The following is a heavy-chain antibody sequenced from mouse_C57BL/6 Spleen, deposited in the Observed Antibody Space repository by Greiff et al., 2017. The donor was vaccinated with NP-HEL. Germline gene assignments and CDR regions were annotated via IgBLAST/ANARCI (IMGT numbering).Heavy chain of an antibody. CDR1: GFTFSDYG. J-gene: IGHJ2*01. CDR2: ISSGSSTI. Sequence: EVMLVESGGGLVKPGGSLKLSCAASGFTFSDYGMHWVRQAPEKGLEWVAYISSGSSTIYYADTVKGRVTISSDNAKHNLFLQMTSLGYEDTDMYYCERADYRYYFAYWGQGTTLTVSS. CDR3: ERADYRYYFAY. D-gene: IGHD2-14*01. V-gene: IGHV5-17*01.